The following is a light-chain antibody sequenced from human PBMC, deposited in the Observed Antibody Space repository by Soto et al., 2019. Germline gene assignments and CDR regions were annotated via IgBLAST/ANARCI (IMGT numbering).Light chain of an antibody. CDR3: SSYTSSSTWV. Sequence: QSALTQPASVSGSPGQSITISCTGTSSDVGGYNYGSWYQQHPGKAPKLMIYEVSNRPSGVSNRFSGSKSGNTASLTISGLQAEDEADYYCSSYTSSSTWVFGGGTKLTVL. CDR2: EVS. CDR1: SSDVGGYNY. V-gene: IGLV2-14*01. J-gene: IGLJ3*02.